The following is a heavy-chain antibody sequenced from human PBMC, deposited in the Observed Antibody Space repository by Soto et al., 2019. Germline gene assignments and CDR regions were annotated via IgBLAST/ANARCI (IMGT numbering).Heavy chain of an antibody. J-gene: IGHJ6*02. CDR1: GFTFSMYS. CDR3: ARDHLILPAHDFFYGSDV. Sequence: GGSLRLSCEVSGFTFSMYSMSWVRQSPGKGLEWVAKIPQDGVDGHYADSVKGRFTISRDNGKNSLYLQLNNLRAEDTAVYYCARDHLILPAHDFFYGSDVWGRGTTVTVSS. V-gene: IGHV3-7*03. CDR2: IPQDGVDG. D-gene: IGHD2-21*02.